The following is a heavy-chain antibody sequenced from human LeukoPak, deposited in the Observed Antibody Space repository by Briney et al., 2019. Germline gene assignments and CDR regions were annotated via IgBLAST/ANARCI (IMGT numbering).Heavy chain of an antibody. V-gene: IGHV4-59*01. J-gene: IGHJ3*02. CDR1: GGSISSYY. CDR2: IYYSGST. D-gene: IGHD3-3*01. CDR3: ARGYYDFWSGYSAI. Sequence: SETMSLTCTVSGGSISSYYWSWIRQPPEKGLEWIGYIYYSGSTNYNPSLKSRVTISVDTSKNQFSLKLSSVTAADTAVYYCARGYYDFWSGYSAIWGQGTMVTVSS.